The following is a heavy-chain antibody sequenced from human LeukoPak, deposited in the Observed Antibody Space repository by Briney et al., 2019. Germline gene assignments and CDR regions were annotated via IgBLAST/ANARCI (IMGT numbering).Heavy chain of an antibody. D-gene: IGHD6-19*01. J-gene: IGHJ4*02. CDR1: GGTFSSYA. CDR2: IIPILGIA. Sequence: KVSCKASGGTFSSYAISWVRQAPGQGLEWMGRIIPILGIANYAQKFQGRVTITADKSTSTAYMELSSLRSEDTAVYYYARDQDHIAVAGIDYWGQGTLVTVSS. V-gene: IGHV1-69*04. CDR3: ARDQDHIAVAGIDY.